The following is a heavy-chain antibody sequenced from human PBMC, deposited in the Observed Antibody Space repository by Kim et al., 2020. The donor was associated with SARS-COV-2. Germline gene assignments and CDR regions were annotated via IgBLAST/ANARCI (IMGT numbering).Heavy chain of an antibody. D-gene: IGHD3-10*01. J-gene: IGHJ3*02. CDR2: ISYDGSNK. Sequence: GGSLRLSCAASGFTFSSYGMHWVRQAPGKGLEWVAVISYDGSNKYYADSVKGRFTISRDNSKNTLYLQMNSLRAEDTAVYYCAKDYRFEEFGELLPGGDAFDIWGQGTMVTVSS. CDR1: GFTFSSYG. V-gene: IGHV3-30*18. CDR3: AKDYRFEEFGELLPGGDAFDI.